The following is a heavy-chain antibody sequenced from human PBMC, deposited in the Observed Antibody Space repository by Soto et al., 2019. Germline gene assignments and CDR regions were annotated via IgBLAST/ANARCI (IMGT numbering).Heavy chain of an antibody. CDR3: AKNPGYYYDSTGYHFDD. D-gene: IGHD3-22*01. CDR2: ISYGGGTT. CDR1: EFTFSNYA. J-gene: IGHJ4*02. Sequence: GGSLRLSCAASEFTFSNYAMSWVRQAPGKGLEWVSAISYGGGTTYYADSVKGRFTISRDNSKNTLYLQMNSLRAEDTAVYYSAKNPGYYYDSTGYHFDDWGQGTLVTVSS. V-gene: IGHV3-23*01.